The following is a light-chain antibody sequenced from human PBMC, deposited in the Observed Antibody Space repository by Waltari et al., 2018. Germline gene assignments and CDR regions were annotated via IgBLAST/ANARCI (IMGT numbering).Light chain of an antibody. CDR1: QSVNNNY. V-gene: IGKV3-20*01. CDR3: QQYGSPPLT. Sequence: DIVLTQSPGTLSLFPGERATLSCRASQSVNNNYLAWYLQKPGQAPRHLIYGASSRAIGIPDRFSGSGSGTDFTLTISRLEPEDFAVFYCQQYGSPPLTFGGGTKVEIK. CDR2: GAS. J-gene: IGKJ4*01.